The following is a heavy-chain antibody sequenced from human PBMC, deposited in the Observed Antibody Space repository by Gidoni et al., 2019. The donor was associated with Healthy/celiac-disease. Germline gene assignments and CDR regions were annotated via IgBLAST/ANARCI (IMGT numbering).Heavy chain of an antibody. J-gene: IGHJ3*02. CDR2: ISSSSSYI. CDR3: ARDCGDIVVVPAAISDSLDAFDI. V-gene: IGHV3-21*01. Sequence: EVQLVESGGGLVKPGGSLRLSCAASGFTFRSYRVNWVRQAPGKGLEWVSSISSSSSYIYYADSVKGRFTISRDNAKNSLYLQMNSLRAEDTAVYYCARDCGDIVVVPAAISDSLDAFDIWGQGTMVTVSS. D-gene: IGHD2-2*02. CDR1: GFTFRSYR.